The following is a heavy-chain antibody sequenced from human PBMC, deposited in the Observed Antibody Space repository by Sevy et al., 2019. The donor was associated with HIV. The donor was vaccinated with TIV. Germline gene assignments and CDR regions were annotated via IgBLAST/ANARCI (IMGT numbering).Heavy chain of an antibody. V-gene: IGHV4-59*08. D-gene: IGHD1-26*01. J-gene: IGHJ4*02. CDR3: AGENAWGRGYS. CDR1: GGSITSLY. CDR2: IYYNGHI. Sequence: SQTPSLTCTVSGGSITSLYWNWIRQPPGKGLEWIANIYYNGHINYNPSLKSRVTLSLDTSKNQFSLRLSSVTAADTSMYYCAGENAWGRGYSWGQGTLVTVSS.